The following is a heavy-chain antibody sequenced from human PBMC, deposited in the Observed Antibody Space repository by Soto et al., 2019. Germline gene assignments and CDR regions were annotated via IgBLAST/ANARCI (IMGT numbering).Heavy chain of an antibody. D-gene: IGHD2-2*01. CDR3: ARVAGYCSSTGCSQVDY. J-gene: IGHJ4*02. CDR2: INPNSGGT. CDR1: GYTFTGYY. Sequence: ASVKVSCKASGYTFTGYYMHWVRQAPGQGLEWMGWINPNSGGTNYAQKFQGWVTMTRDTAISTAYMELSRLRSDDTAVYYCARVAGYCSSTGCSQVDYWGQGTLVTVSS. V-gene: IGHV1-2*04.